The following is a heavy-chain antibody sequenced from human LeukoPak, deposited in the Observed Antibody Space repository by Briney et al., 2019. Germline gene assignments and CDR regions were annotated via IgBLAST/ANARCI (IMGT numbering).Heavy chain of an antibody. CDR2: ISYDGSNK. Sequence: GGSLRLSCAASGFTFSSYAMHWVRQAPGKGLEWVAVISYDGSNKYYADSVKGRFTISRDNSKNTLYLQMNSLRAEDTAVYYCARSEPQLGFDYWGQGTLVTVSS. CDR1: GFTFSSYA. V-gene: IGHV3-30-3*01. CDR3: ARSEPQLGFDY. J-gene: IGHJ4*02. D-gene: IGHD1-14*01.